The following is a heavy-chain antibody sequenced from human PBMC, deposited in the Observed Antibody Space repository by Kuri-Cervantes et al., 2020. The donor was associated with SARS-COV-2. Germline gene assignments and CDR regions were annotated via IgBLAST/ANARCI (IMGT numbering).Heavy chain of an antibody. D-gene: IGHD3-10*01. Sequence: ESLKISCTVSGGSISSYYWSWIRQPPGKGLEWIGYIYYSGSTNYNPSLKSRVTISVDTSKNQFSLKLSSVTAADTAVYYRARHNYGSGPPDYWGQGTLVTVSS. CDR3: ARHNYGSGPPDY. CDR2: IYYSGST. J-gene: IGHJ4*02. V-gene: IGHV4-59*08. CDR1: GGSISSYY.